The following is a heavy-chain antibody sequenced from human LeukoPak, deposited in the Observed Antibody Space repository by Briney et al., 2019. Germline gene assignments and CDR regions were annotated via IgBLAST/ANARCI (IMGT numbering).Heavy chain of an antibody. CDR2: IYHSGST. CDR1: GGSISSGGYS. CDR3: AAEQIRGDFDY. Sequence: PSQTLSLTCAVSGGSISSGGYSWSWIRQPPGKGLEWIGYIYHSGSTYYNPSLKSRVTISVDRSKNQFSLKLSSVTAADTAVYYCAAEQIRGDFDYWGQGTLVTVSS. J-gene: IGHJ4*02. V-gene: IGHV4-30-2*01. D-gene: IGHD1-26*01.